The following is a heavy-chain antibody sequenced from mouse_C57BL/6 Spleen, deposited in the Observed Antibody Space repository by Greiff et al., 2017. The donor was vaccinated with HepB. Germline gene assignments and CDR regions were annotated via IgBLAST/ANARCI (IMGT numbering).Heavy chain of an antibody. V-gene: IGHV1-80*01. J-gene: IGHJ3*01. CDR1: GYAFSSYW. D-gene: IGHD2-4*01. CDR2: IYPGDGDT. CDR3: ARSGDYDGFAY. Sequence: QVHVKQSGAELVKPGASVKISCKASGYAFSSYWMNWVKQRPGKGLEWIGQIYPGDGDTNYNGKFKGKATLTADKSSSTAYMQLSSLTSEDSAVYFCARSGDYDGFAYWGQGTLVTVSA.